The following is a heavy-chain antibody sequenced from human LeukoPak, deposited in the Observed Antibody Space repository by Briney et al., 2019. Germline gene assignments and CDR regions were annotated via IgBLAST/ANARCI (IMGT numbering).Heavy chain of an antibody. CDR3: AGVLSGRGSLYDYYYYMDV. J-gene: IGHJ6*03. CDR2: TYSNGRT. D-gene: IGHD3-10*01. CDR1: GFTFRTYW. Sequence: GGSLRLSCVASGFTFRTYWMYWVRQAPGKGLEWVSVTYSNGRTYYADSVKGRFTISRDISKNTLYLQMNSLRAEDTAVYYCAGVLSGRGSLYDYYYYMDVWGKGTTVTISS. V-gene: IGHV3-53*01.